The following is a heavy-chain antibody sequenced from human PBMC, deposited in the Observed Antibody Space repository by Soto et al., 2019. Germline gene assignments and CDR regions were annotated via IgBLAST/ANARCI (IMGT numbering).Heavy chain of an antibody. CDR1: GGSISTADYY. J-gene: IGHJ6*03. D-gene: IGHD2-2*01. V-gene: IGHV4-30-4*02. CDR2: IYYRGST. CDR3: ARVEGSCSSASCYPSYYYSYMDV. Sequence: SETLSLTCNVSGGSISTADYYWSWIRQPPGKGLEWIGYIYYRGSTYYNPSLKGRVAISIDTSKNQFSLKLRSVTAADTAVYYCARVEGSCSSASCYPSYYYSYMDVWGRGTTVTVS.